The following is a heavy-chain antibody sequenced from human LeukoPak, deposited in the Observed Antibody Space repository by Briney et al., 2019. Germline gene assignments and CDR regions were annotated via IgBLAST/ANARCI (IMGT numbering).Heavy chain of an antibody. CDR1: GGSISSGGYY. CDR3: ARGAILRYFDWVPLNY. J-gene: IGHJ4*02. V-gene: IGHV4-31*03. CDR2: IYYSGST. Sequence: SQTLSLTCTVSGGSISSGGYYWSWIRQHPGKGLEWIGYIYYSGSTYYNPSLKSRVTISVDTSKNQFSLKLSSVTAADTAVYYCARGAILRYFDWVPLNYWGQGTLVTVSS. D-gene: IGHD3-9*01.